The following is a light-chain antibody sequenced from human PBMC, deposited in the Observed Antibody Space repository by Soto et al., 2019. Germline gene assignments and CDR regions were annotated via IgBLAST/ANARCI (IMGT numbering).Light chain of an antibody. CDR2: AAS. Sequence: EIVMTQSPATLSVSPGERATLSCRASQSVNNNLAWYQQKPGQDPRRVIYAASSRATGIPARFSGSGSGTEFTLTISSLQSEDFAVYYCQQYDEWPPYTFGQGTKLEVK. CDR1: QSVNNN. CDR3: QQYDEWPPYT. V-gene: IGKV3-15*01. J-gene: IGKJ2*01.